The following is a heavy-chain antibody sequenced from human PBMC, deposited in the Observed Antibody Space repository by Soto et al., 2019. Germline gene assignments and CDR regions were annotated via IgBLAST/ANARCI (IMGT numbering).Heavy chain of an antibody. D-gene: IGHD3-22*01. CDR2: IYSGGST. CDR3: TTDSYITIITVRFDY. CDR1: GFTVSSNY. J-gene: IGHJ4*01. V-gene: IGHV3-66*01. Sequence: GGSLRLSCAASGFTVSSNYMSWVRQAPGKGLELVSVIYSGGSTYYADSVKGRFTISRDNSKNMVYLEMNSLKTEDTGVYYCTTDSYITIITVRFDYWGHGTLVTVSS.